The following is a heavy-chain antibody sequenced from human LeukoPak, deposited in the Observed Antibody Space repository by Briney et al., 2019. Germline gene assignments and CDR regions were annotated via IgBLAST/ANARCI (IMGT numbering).Heavy chain of an antibody. J-gene: IGHJ6*03. D-gene: IGHD1-26*01. CDR3: ARATMGATTLNYYYFFMDL. Sequence: KAGSSLRLSCVGSGCDFIAHTITWVRKTPGKGLEWVSSITSTSAYRQYGDSVRGRFTISRDNTKNSVYLHMDSLGAEDTAVYHCARATMGATTLNYYYFFMDLWGKGTTVTVSS. CDR2: ITSTSAYR. V-gene: IGHV3-21*01. CDR1: GCDFIAHT.